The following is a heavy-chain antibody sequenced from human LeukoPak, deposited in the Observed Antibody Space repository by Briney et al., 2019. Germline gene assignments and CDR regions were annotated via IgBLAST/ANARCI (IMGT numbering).Heavy chain of an antibody. V-gene: IGHV3-48*03. CDR3: CGASFGY. CDR1: GFTFSSYE. Sequence: PGGSLRLSCAASGFTFSSYEMNWVRQAPGKGLEWVSYISNSGTTIKYADSVKCRFTISRDNAKNSLYLQMNSLRGEDTAVYYCCGASFGYWGQGALVTVSS. D-gene: IGHD2-21*01. J-gene: IGHJ4*02. CDR2: ISNSGTTI.